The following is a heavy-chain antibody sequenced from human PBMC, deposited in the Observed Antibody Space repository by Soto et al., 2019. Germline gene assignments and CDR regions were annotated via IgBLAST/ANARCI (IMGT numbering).Heavy chain of an antibody. CDR1: GYTFTSYA. D-gene: IGHD6-19*01. CDR3: ERASGGGIEVAGNFDY. Sequence: ASVKVSCKASGYTFTSYAMHWVRQAPGQRLEWMGWINAGNGNTKYSQKFQGRVTITRDTSASTAYMELSSLRSEETAVYYCERASGGGIEVAGNFDYWGQGTLVTVSS. V-gene: IGHV1-3*01. CDR2: INAGNGNT. J-gene: IGHJ4*02.